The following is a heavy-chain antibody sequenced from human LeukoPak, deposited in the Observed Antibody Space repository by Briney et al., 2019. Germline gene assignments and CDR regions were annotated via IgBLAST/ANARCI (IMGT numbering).Heavy chain of an antibody. Sequence: KPSETLSLTCAVYGGSFSGYYWSWIRQPPGKGLEWIGEINHSGSTNYNPSLKSRVTISVDTSKNQFSLKLTSVTAADTAVYYCASSLLGSSGWPESEYFHHWGQGTLVIVSS. J-gene: IGHJ1*01. CDR3: ASSLLGSSGWPESEYFHH. CDR2: INHSGST. V-gene: IGHV4-34*01. CDR1: GGSFSGYY. D-gene: IGHD6-19*01.